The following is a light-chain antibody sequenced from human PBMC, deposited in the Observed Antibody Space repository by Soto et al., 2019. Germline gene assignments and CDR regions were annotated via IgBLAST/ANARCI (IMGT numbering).Light chain of an antibody. Sequence: EIVMTQSPATLSVSPGQRDTLSCRASQSVSSNLAWYQQKPGQAPRLLLYGASTRAAGIPARFSSSGSGTAFTLTISSLQSEDFAVYYCQQYNNWPPITFGQGTRLEIK. CDR3: QQYNNWPPIT. CDR1: QSVSSN. J-gene: IGKJ5*01. CDR2: GAS. V-gene: IGKV3-15*01.